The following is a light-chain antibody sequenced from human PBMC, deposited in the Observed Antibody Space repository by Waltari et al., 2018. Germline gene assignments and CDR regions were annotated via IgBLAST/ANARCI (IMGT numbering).Light chain of an antibody. V-gene: IGKV3-20*01. J-gene: IGKJ1*01. CDR1: QSVRKY. Sequence: EIVLTPSPGTLSLSPGERATLSCRASQSVRKYLAWYQQKPGQAPRLLIYETSLRATGIPDRFSGSGFGTDFSLTISSLDPEDFAVYFCQKYDRLPATFGQGTRVEIK. CDR3: QKYDRLPAT. CDR2: ETS.